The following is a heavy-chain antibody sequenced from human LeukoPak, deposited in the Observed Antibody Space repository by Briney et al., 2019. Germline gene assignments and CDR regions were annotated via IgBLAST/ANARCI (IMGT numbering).Heavy chain of an antibody. J-gene: IGHJ4*02. CDR3: ARALGLAAAGTSPYYFDY. CDR1: GGSFSGYY. V-gene: IGHV4-34*01. D-gene: IGHD6-13*01. Sequence: KPSETLSLTCAVYGGSFSGYYWSWIRQPPGKGLEWIGEINHSGSTNYNPSLKSRVTISVDTSKNQFSLKLSSVTAADTAVYCCARALGLAAAGTSPYYFDYWGQGTLVTVSS. CDR2: INHSGST.